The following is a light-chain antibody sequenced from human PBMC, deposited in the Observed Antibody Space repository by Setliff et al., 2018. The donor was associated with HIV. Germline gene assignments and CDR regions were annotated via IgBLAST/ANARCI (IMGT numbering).Light chain of an antibody. V-gene: IGLV2-8*01. CDR1: SSDVGAYNY. J-gene: IGLJ1*01. Sequence: QSALTQPPSASGSPGQSVTISCTGTSSDVGAYNYVSWYQQHPGKAPKLMIYEVSKRPSGVPDRFSGSKSGNTVSLTVSGLQAEDEADYYCSSYGGNNNKVFGTGTKVTVL. CDR2: EVS. CDR3: SSYGGNNNKV.